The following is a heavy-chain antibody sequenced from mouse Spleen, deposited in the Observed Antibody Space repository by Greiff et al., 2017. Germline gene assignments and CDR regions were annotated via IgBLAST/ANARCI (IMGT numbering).Heavy chain of an antibody. J-gene: IGHJ4*01. D-gene: IGHD1-1*01. V-gene: IGHV5-9-3*01. CDR3: ARHHYYGSRGDAMDY. CDR1: GFTFSSYA. Sequence: EVKLMESGGGLVKPGGSLKLSCAASGFTFSSYAMSWVRQTPEKRLEWVATISSGGSYTYYPDSVKGRFTISRDNAKNTLYLQMSSLRSEDTAMYYCARHHYYGSRGDAMDYWGQGTSVTVSS. CDR2: ISSGGSYT.